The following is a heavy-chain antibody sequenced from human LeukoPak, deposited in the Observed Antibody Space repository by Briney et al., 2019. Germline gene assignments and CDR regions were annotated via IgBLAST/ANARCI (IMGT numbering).Heavy chain of an antibody. V-gene: IGHV3-23*01. CDR1: GFTFSSYA. D-gene: IGHD4-17*01. CDR3: AGSLSTVTTFDY. Sequence: GGSLRLSCAASGFTFSSYAMSWVRQAPGKGMEWVSAISGSGGSTYYADSVKGRFTISRDNSKNTLYLQMNSLRAEDTAVYYCAGSLSTVTTFDYWGQGTLVTVSS. CDR2: ISGSGGST. J-gene: IGHJ4*02.